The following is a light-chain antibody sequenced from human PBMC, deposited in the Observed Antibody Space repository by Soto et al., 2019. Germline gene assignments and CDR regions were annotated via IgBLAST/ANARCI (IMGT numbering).Light chain of an antibody. CDR2: GVS. Sequence: QSVLTQPASVSGSPGQSITISCTGTSSDVGAYKYVSWYQQHPGKAPKLIIYGVSNRPSGVSNRFSGSKSGNTAFLTISGLQPEDEADYYCSSFTGTTTLDVFGTGTNVTVL. CDR3: SSFTGTTTLDV. V-gene: IGLV2-14*03. CDR1: SSDVGAYKY. J-gene: IGLJ1*01.